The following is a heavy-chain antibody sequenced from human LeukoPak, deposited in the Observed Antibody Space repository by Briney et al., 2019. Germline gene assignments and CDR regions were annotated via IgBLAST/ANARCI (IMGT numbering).Heavy chain of an antibody. CDR3: AKDSNWAFDY. CDR1: GFTFSRYG. Sequence: GGPLRLSCGASGFTFSRYGMHWVRQAPGKGLEWVAYIRKDGSDKYYADSVKGRFTISRDSSKNMVYLQMNSLRAEDTAVYYCAKDSNWAFDYWGQGTLVSVSS. D-gene: IGHD7-27*01. CDR2: IRKDGSDK. V-gene: IGHV3-30*02. J-gene: IGHJ4*02.